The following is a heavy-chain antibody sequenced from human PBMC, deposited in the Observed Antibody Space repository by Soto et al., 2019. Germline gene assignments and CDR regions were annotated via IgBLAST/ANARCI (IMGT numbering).Heavy chain of an antibody. V-gene: IGHV3-74*01. Sequence: EVQLVESGGGLVQPGGSLRLSCAASGFTLRSYWMHWVRQAPGKGLVWVSRINSDGSSTSYADSVKGRFTITRDNAKNTLYLQMNSLRAEDTAVYYCARDPGMGYYDSSGYYYDWGQGTLVTVSS. D-gene: IGHD3-22*01. CDR2: INSDGSST. CDR1: GFTLRSYW. J-gene: IGHJ4*02. CDR3: ARDPGMGYYDSSGYYYD.